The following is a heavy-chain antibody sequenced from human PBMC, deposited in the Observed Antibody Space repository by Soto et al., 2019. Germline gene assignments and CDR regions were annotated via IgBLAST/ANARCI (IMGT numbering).Heavy chain of an antibody. Sequence: PGESLKISCKGSGYNFINYWIASVRQMPGRGLEWMGIIYPGDSDTRYSPSFQGQVTISADKSISTAYLQWSSLKASETATYYDFWSGSPGGMDVWGQGTTVTVSS. J-gene: IGHJ6*02. V-gene: IGHV5-51*01. CDR3: FWSGSPGGMDV. CDR1: GYNFINYW. CDR2: IYPGDSDT. D-gene: IGHD3-3*01.